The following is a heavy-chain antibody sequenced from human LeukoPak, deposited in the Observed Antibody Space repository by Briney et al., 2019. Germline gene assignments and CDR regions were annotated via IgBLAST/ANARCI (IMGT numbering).Heavy chain of an antibody. CDR1: GFTFSTYW. V-gene: IGHV3-74*01. CDR2: SNSDGRST. CDR3: AGPMTEIDY. Sequence: GGTLRLSCAASGFTFSTYWMHWVRQAPGEGVVWGSQSNSDGRSTNYADSVKGRFTISRDNAKNTLYLQMPSLTAEDTAVYYCAGPMTEIDYWGQGTLVTVSS. J-gene: IGHJ4*02. D-gene: IGHD2-21*02.